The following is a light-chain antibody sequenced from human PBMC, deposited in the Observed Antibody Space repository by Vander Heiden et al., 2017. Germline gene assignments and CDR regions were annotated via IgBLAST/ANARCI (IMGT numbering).Light chain of an antibody. Sequence: QSALTQPASVSGSPGQSITISCTGTSSCSGVYNYVTWYPQHPGKAPQLMILVVNNRPSGVSNRFAGSTACNTAYPTTSGLHAEEETDYDDCSYTSSNTLGVGFGGGTKLTVL. CDR1: SSCSGVYNY. CDR2: VVN. CDR3: CSYTSSNTLGVG. J-gene: IGLJ2*01. V-gene: IGLV2-14*01.